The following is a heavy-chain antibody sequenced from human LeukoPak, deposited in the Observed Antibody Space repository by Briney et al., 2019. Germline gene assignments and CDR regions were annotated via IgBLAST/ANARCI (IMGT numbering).Heavy chain of an antibody. CDR3: ARGGFKRWLQGASAFDI. D-gene: IGHD5-24*01. V-gene: IGHV1-18*01. J-gene: IGHJ3*02. Sequence: GASVKVSCKASGYTFTSYGISWVRQAPGQGLEWMGWISAYNGNTNYAQKLQGRVTMTTDTSTSTAYMELRSLRSDDTAVYYCARGGFKRWLQGASAFDIWGQGTMVTVSS. CDR1: GYTFTSYG. CDR2: ISAYNGNT.